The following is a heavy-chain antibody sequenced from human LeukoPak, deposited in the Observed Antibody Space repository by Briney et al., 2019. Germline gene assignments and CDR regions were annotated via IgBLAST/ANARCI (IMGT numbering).Heavy chain of an antibody. D-gene: IGHD3-22*01. J-gene: IGHJ4*02. CDR3: ARDLYDSSGSTFDY. Sequence: GRSLRLSCAASGFTFSSYAMHWVRQAPGKGLEWVAVISHDGSNKYYADSVKGRFTISRDNSKNTLYLQMNSLRAEDTAVYYCARDLYDSSGSTFDYWGQGTLVTVSS. V-gene: IGHV3-30-3*01. CDR1: GFTFSSYA. CDR2: ISHDGSNK.